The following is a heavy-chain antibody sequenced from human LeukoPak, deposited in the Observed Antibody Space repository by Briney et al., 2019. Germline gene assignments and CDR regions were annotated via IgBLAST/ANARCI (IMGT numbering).Heavy chain of an antibody. D-gene: IGHD3-22*01. V-gene: IGHV1-69*06. CDR3: ANVPYDSSGYYFWYFDY. J-gene: IGHJ4*02. Sequence: SVKVSCKASGGTFSSYAISWVRQAPGQGLEWMGGIIPIFGTANYAQKFQGRVTITADKSTSTAYMELSSLRSEDTAVYYCANVPYDSSGYYFWYFDYRGQGTLVTVSS. CDR1: GGTFSSYA. CDR2: IIPIFGTA.